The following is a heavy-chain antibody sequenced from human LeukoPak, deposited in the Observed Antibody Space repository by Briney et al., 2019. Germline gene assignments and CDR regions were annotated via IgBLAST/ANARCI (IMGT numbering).Heavy chain of an antibody. D-gene: IGHD5-18*01. CDR1: GFTFSSYW. Sequence: GGSLRLSCAASGFTFSSYWMSWVRQAPGKGLVWVSRINSDGSTTSYADSVKGRFTISRDNAKKTVYLQMNSLRAEDTAVYYCARGYSSGYRIDYWGQGTLVTVSS. V-gene: IGHV3-74*01. CDR3: ARGYSSGYRIDY. J-gene: IGHJ4*02. CDR2: INSDGSTT.